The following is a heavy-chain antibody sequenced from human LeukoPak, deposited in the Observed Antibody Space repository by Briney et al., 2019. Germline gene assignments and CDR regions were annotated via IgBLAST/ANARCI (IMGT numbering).Heavy chain of an antibody. V-gene: IGHV4-59*11. Sequence: SETLSLTCTVSVGSISSHYWSWIRQPPGKGLEWIAYIHYSGTTNYNPSLKSRVTISVDTSKNQFSLKLTSVTAADTAVYYCARDGVHQGGYYSYYMDVWAKGTTVTVSS. CDR3: ARDGVHQGGYYSYYMDV. CDR1: VGSISSHY. J-gene: IGHJ6*03. D-gene: IGHD2-8*01. CDR2: IHYSGTT.